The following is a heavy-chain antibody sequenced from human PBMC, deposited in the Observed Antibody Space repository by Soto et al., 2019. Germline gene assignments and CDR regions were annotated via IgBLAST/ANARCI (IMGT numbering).Heavy chain of an antibody. CDR1: GFTFSNYA. CDR2: ISGSGDST. D-gene: IGHD3-3*01. CDR3: AKTRYDFWSGSDY. V-gene: IGHV3-23*01. J-gene: IGHJ4*02. Sequence: GGSLRLSCAASGFTFSNYALTWVRQAPGKGLEWVSGISGSGDSTYYADAVKGRFTISRDNSKNTLYLQMNSLRAEDTAVYYCAKTRYDFWSGSDYWGQGTLVTVSS.